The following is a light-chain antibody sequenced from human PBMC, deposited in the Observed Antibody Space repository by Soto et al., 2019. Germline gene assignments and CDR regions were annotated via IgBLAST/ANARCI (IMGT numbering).Light chain of an antibody. J-gene: IGKJ1*01. V-gene: IGKV3-15*01. CDR3: QQYNNWPQT. Sequence: EFVLTQSPGTLSLSPGARATLSCRASQTVRNNYLAWYQQKPGQAPRLLIYGASTRATGIPARFSGSGSGTEFTLTISSLQSEDFAVYYCQQYNNWPQTFGQGTKVDIK. CDR1: QTVRNN. CDR2: GAS.